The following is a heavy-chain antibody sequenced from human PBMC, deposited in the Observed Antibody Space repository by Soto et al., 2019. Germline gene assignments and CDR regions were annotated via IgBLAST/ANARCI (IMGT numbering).Heavy chain of an antibody. D-gene: IGHD3-16*01. CDR2: VNGDESVK. J-gene: IGHJ3*02. CDR1: GFTFSTSW. V-gene: IGHV3-7*01. CDR3: ARDPFFGAYDI. Sequence: DVQLVESGGGLVQPGGSLRLSCAASGFTFSTSWMAWVRQAQGRGLELVANVNGDESVKSYVDSVKGRFTISRDNAKNSVFLEMNSLRAEDAAVYCCARDPFFGAYDIWGQGALVIVSP.